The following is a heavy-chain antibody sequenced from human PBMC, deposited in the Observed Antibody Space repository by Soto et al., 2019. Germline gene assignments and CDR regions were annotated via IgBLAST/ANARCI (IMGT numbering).Heavy chain of an antibody. CDR2: ISSSGSTI. Sequence: TGGSLRLSCAASGFTFSDYYMSWIRQAPGKGLEWVSYISSSGSTIYYADSVKGRFTISRDNAKNSLYLQMNSLRAEDTAVYYCAREMVDIVVVVAATGWFDPWGQGTLVTVSS. J-gene: IGHJ5*02. V-gene: IGHV3-11*01. CDR3: AREMVDIVVVVAATGWFDP. CDR1: GFTFSDYY. D-gene: IGHD2-15*01.